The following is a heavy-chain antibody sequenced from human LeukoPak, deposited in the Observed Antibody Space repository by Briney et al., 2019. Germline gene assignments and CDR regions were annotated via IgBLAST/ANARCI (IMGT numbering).Heavy chain of an antibody. CDR3: ASLYGILGPGGGDY. CDR1: GGTFSSYA. J-gene: IGHJ4*02. D-gene: IGHD3-9*01. V-gene: IGHV1-69*05. Sequence: ASVKVSCKASGGTFSSYAISWVRQAPGQGLEWMGRIIPIFGTANYAQKFRGRVTITTDESTSTAYMELSSLRSEDTAVYYCASLYGILGPGGGDYWGQGTLVTVSS. CDR2: IIPIFGTA.